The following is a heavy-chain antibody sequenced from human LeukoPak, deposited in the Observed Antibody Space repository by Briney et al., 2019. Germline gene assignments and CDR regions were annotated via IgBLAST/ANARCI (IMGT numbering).Heavy chain of an antibody. J-gene: IGHJ4*02. V-gene: IGHV1-46*01. Sequence: ASVKVSCKASGYXFTNYYMHWVRQAPGQGLEWMAIINPSSGSTSYAQKFQGRVTMTRDTSTSTVYMELSSLRSEDTAMYYCAREYSNSQFDYWGQGTLVIVSS. CDR3: AREYSNSQFDY. CDR2: INPSSGST. D-gene: IGHD6-13*01. CDR1: GYXFTNYY.